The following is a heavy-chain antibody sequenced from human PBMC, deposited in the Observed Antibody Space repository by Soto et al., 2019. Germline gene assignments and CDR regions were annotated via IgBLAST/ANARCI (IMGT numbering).Heavy chain of an antibody. CDR2: IIPMFGTT. CDR3: ARQFTDGDYQY. D-gene: IGHD4-17*01. Sequence: VQLVQSGAEVKQPGSSVKVSCKASGGTFTTYPINWVRQAPGQGLEWMGGIIPMFGTTNYAQKFQGRVTITADESTSTAYMELSSLRSEDTAMYYCARQFTDGDYQYWGQGTLVTVSS. V-gene: IGHV1-69*01. J-gene: IGHJ4*02. CDR1: GGTFTTYP.